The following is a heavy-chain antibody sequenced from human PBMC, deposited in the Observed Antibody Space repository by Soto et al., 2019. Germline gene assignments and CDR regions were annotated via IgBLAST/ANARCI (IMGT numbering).Heavy chain of an antibody. D-gene: IGHD4-4*01. CDR3: ARIKWGLDYYSRMDV. CDR1: GYTFSDYF. Sequence: QVQLVQSGAEVRKSGASVKVSCKASGYTFSDYFIQWLRQAPGQGLEWVAWINPKTAATNYAKKFQDRVTVTSDTSFSTAYLELTRLRPDDTALYYCARIKWGLDYYSRMDVWGQGTAVSVTS. V-gene: IGHV1-2*02. CDR2: INPKTAAT. J-gene: IGHJ6*02.